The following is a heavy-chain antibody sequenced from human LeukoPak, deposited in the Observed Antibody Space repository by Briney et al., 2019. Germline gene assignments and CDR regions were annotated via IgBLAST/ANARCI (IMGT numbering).Heavy chain of an antibody. CDR2: IHYSGST. Sequence: SETLSLTCTVSGYSISSGFYWGWIRQPPGKGLEWIGNIHYSGSTYYKPSLKSRVTISVDTSKNQFSLKLSSVTAADTAVYYCASATPGYDSSGYYYTFDYWGQGTLVTVSS. D-gene: IGHD3-22*01. V-gene: IGHV4-38-2*02. J-gene: IGHJ4*02. CDR1: GYSISSGFY. CDR3: ASATPGYDSSGYYYTFDY.